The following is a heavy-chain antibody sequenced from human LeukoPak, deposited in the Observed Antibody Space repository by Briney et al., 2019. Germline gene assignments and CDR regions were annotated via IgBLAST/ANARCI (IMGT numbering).Heavy chain of an antibody. J-gene: IGHJ6*02. V-gene: IGHV3-21*01. CDR2: ISSSSSYI. Sequence: GGSLRLSCAASGFTFSSYSMNWVRQAPGKGLEWVSSISSSSSYIYYADSVEGRFTISRDNAKNSLYLQMNSLRAEDTAVYYCARDPTYYYYYGMDVWGQGTTVTVSS. CDR1: GFTFSSYS. CDR3: ARDPTYYYYYGMDV.